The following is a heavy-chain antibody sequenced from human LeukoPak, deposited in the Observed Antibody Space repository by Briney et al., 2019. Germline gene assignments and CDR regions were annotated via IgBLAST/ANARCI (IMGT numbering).Heavy chain of an antibody. D-gene: IGHD1-26*01. CDR2: INAYNGNT. Sequence: ASVKDSCKASGYTFTSYGISWVRQAPGQGLEWMGWINAYNGNTNYAQRLRGRVTMTTDTSTSTAYMEVRSLRSDDTAVYYCARDGKGWERLPSVSGLGLPYDYWGQGTLVTVSS. J-gene: IGHJ4*02. CDR1: GYTFTSYG. V-gene: IGHV1-18*01. CDR3: ARDGKGWERLPSVSGLGLPYDY.